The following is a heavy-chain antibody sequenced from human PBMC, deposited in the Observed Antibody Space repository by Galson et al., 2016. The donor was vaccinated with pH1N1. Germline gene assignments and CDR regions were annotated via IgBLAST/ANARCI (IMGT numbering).Heavy chain of an antibody. CDR1: GFTFTMYA. D-gene: IGHD3-22*01. CDR3: ANRLVYDSRGLNDF. Sequence: SLRLSCAASGFTFTMYAMSWVRQAPGKGLEWVSGISTSGDRTYYADSVKGRFTISRDNSKNTLYLQMSSLGAEDTAVYYCANRLVYDSRGLNDFWGQGTLVTVSS. J-gene: IGHJ4*02. V-gene: IGHV3-23*01. CDR2: ISTSGDRT.